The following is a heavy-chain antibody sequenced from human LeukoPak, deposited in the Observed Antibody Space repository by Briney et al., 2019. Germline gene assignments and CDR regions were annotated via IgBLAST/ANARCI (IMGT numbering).Heavy chain of an antibody. D-gene: IGHD2-15*01. CDR2: ISYDGSNK. V-gene: IGHV3-30-3*01. CDR3: ARDRTLLHYYYYYYGMDV. Sequence: GGSLRLSCAASGFTFSSYAMHWVRQAPGKGLEWVAVISYDGSNKYYADSVKGRFTISRDNSKNTLYLQMNSLRAEDTAVYYCARDRTLLHYYYYYYGMDVWGRGTTVTVSS. CDR1: GFTFSSYA. J-gene: IGHJ6*02.